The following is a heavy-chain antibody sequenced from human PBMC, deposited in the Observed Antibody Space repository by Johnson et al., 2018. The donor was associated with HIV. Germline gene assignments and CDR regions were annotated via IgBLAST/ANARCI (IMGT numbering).Heavy chain of an antibody. CDR3: AREIIFRGAFDI. CDR1: GFTFSSYG. D-gene: IGHD3-10*01. J-gene: IGHJ3*02. Sequence: EQLVESGGGVVQPGRSLRLSCAASGFTFSSYGMHWVRQAPGKGLEWVTNIKQDGSEKYYVDSVKGRFTISRDNAKNSLYLQMNSLRAEDTAVYYCAREIIFRGAFDIWGQGTMVTVSS. CDR2: IKQDGSEK. V-gene: IGHV3-7*01.